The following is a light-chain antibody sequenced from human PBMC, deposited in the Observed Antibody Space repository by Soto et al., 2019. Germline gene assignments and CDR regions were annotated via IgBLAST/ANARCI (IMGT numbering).Light chain of an antibody. CDR3: QQYGSLSWT. J-gene: IGKJ1*01. CDR2: GAS. Sequence: DIVLTQSPGTLSLSPGERATLSCRASQSVSSNYLAWYQQKPGQAPRLLIYGASTRATGVPDRFSGSGSGTDFILTISRLEPEDFAVYHCQQYGSLSWTFGQGTKVEIK. CDR1: QSVSSNY. V-gene: IGKV3-20*01.